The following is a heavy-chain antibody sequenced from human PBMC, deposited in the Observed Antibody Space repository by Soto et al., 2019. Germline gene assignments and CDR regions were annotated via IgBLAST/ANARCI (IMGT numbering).Heavy chain of an antibody. D-gene: IGHD6-13*01. J-gene: IGHJ6*02. CDR2: TYYRSKWYN. CDR3: ARGVWQLVHVMNGMDV. Sequence: PSQTLSLTCAISGYSVSSNSAAWNWIRQSPSRGLEWLGRTYYRSKWYNDYAVSVKSRITINPDTSKNQFSLQLNSVTPEDTAVYYCARGVWQLVHVMNGMDVWGQGTTVTVS. V-gene: IGHV6-1*01. CDR1: GYSVSSNSAA.